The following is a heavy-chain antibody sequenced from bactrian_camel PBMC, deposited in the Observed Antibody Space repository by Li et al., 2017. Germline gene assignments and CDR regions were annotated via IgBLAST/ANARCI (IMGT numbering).Heavy chain of an antibody. CDR3: AADTAGSGGYCYYHERYETSFRY. J-gene: IGHJ6*01. CDR1: GYIGSGYC. CDR2: IYRARYQT. Sequence: QVQLVESGGGSVQAGGSLRLSCAPTSGYIGSGYCMGWFRQAPGKEREGVAVIYRARYQTTYADSVKGRFTISQDYPKSTVYLEMNSLEPEDTAMYYCAADTAGSGGYCYYHERYETSFRYWGQGTQVTVS. D-gene: IGHD2*01. V-gene: IGHV3S6*01.